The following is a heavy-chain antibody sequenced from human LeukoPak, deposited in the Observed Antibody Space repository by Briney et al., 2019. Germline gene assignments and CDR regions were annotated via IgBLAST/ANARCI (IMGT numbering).Heavy chain of an antibody. D-gene: IGHD5-24*01. CDR3: ASRNGRDGYVWYFDL. J-gene: IGHJ2*01. CDR2: IYYSGST. Sequence: SETLSLTCTVSGGSISSSSYYWGWIRQPPGKGLEWIGSIYYSGSTYYNPSLKSRVTISVDTSKNQFSLKLSSVTAADTAVYYCASRNGRDGYVWYFDLWGRGTLVTVSS. V-gene: IGHV4-39*07. CDR1: GGSISSSSYY.